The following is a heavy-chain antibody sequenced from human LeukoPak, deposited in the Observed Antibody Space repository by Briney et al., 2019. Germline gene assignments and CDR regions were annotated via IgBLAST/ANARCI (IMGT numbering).Heavy chain of an antibody. D-gene: IGHD3-10*01. CDR1: GYTFTSYG. Sequence: ASVKVSCKASGYTFTSYGISWVRQAPGQGLEWMGWISAYNGNTNYAQKLQGRVTMTTDTSTSTAYMELRSLRSDDTAVYYCARDARPYGSGSDPLDYWGQGTLVTVSS. CDR2: ISAYNGNT. V-gene: IGHV1-18*01. CDR3: ARDARPYGSGSDPLDY. J-gene: IGHJ4*02.